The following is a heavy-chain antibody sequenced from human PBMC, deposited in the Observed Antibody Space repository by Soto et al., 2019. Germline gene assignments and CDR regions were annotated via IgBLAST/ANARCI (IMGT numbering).Heavy chain of an antibody. D-gene: IGHD3-10*01. CDR1: GYTLTELS. CDR3: STLELWFEELLDY. CDR2: FDPEDGET. V-gene: IGHV1-24*01. Sequence: ASVKVSCKVSGYTLTELSMHWVRQAPGKGLEWMGGFDPEDGETIYAQKFQGRATITEYTSTDTAYMELSSLRSDDTAVYYCSTLELWFEELLDYWGQGTLVTVSS. J-gene: IGHJ4*02.